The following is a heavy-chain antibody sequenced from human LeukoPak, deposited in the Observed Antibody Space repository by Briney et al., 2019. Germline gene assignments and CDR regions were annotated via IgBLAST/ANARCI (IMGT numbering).Heavy chain of an antibody. V-gene: IGHV3-33*01. Sequence: PGRSLRLSCAASGFTFSSYGMHWVRQAPGKGLEWVAVIWYDGSNKYYADSVKGRFTISRDNSKNTLYLQMNSLRAEDTAVYYCTRLSTKDYYDSSGYLVGWGRGTLVTVSS. J-gene: IGHJ4*02. CDR1: GFTFSSYG. CDR2: IWYDGSNK. D-gene: IGHD3-22*01. CDR3: TRLSTKDYYDSSGYLVG.